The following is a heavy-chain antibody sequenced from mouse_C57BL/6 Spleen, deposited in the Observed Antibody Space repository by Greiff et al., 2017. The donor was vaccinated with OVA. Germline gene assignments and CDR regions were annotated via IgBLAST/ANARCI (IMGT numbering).Heavy chain of an antibody. D-gene: IGHD4-1*02. J-gene: IGHJ2*01. CDR3: ARGGQLGPYFDY. V-gene: IGHV5-4*03. Sequence: EVMLVESGGGLVKPGGSLKLSCAASGFTFSSYAMSWVRQTPEKRLEWVATISDGGSYTYYPDNVKGRFTISRDNAKNNLYLQMSHLKSEDTAMYYCARGGQLGPYFDYWGQGTTLTVSS. CDR2: ISDGGSYT. CDR1: GFTFSSYA.